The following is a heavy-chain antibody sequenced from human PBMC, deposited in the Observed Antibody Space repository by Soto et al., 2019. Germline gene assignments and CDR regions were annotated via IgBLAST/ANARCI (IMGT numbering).Heavy chain of an antibody. CDR1: GFSFSRYG. D-gene: IGHD2-2*01. V-gene: IGHV3-21*06. CDR2: VSISPSYV. CDR3: VRDPSEGLVGNWFES. Sequence: PGGSLRLSCAASGFSFSRYGMNWLRHAPGPGMELVAIVSISPSYVYYADSVKGRFSTSTDNAKNILFLEMYAFGTEDTTAYYFVRDPSEGLVGNWFESWGRGTLVTVSS. J-gene: IGHJ5*01.